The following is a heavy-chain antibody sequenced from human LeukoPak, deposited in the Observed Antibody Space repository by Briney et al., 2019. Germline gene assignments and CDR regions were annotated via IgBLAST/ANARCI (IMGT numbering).Heavy chain of an antibody. CDR1: GFTFSSYA. CDR3: AKQDIRSSAWYD. D-gene: IGHD6-19*01. Sequence: GGSLRLSCAASGFTFSSYAMSWVRQAPGQGLEWVSAISDSGGNTYYADSVKGRFTISRDNSKNTLYLQMDSLRAEDTAVYYCAKQDIRSSAWYDWGQGTLVTVSS. V-gene: IGHV3-23*01. CDR2: ISDSGGNT. J-gene: IGHJ4*02.